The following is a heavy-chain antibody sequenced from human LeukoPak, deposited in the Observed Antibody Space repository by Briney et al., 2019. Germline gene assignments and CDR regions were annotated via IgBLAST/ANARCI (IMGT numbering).Heavy chain of an antibody. Sequence: PGGSLRLSCAASGFTFSSHAMSWVRQAPGKGLEWVSSISTSSNIYYADSVKGRFTVSRDNAKNSVYLQTNSLRAEDTAVYYCARDRSYVGFDYWGQGTLVTVSS. CDR2: ISTSSNI. D-gene: IGHD4-23*01. CDR1: GFTFSSHA. V-gene: IGHV3-21*01. CDR3: ARDRSYVGFDY. J-gene: IGHJ4*02.